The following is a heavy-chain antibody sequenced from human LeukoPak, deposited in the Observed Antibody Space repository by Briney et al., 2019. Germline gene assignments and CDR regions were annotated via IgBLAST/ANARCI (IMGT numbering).Heavy chain of an antibody. CDR2: ISGSSTYT. CDR3: ARVGSRGYYFDY. D-gene: IGHD1-26*01. CDR1: GFTFSSYS. V-gene: IGHV3-21*05. J-gene: IGHJ4*02. Sequence: GGSLRLSCAASGFTFSSYSMNWVRQAPGKGLEWVSHISGSSTYTNYADSVKGRFTISRDNANNSLYLQMNSLTAEDTAVFYCARVGSRGYYFDYWGQGTLVSVSS.